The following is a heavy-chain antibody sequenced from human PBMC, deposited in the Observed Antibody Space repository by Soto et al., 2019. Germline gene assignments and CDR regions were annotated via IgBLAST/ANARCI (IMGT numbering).Heavy chain of an antibody. D-gene: IGHD6-13*01. V-gene: IGHV2-70*04. Sequence: SGPTLVNPXQTLTLTCTFSGVSLSTSGMRVSWIRQPPGKALEWLARIDWDDDKFYSTSLKTRLTISKDTSKNQVVLTMTNMDPVDTATYFCARMGSSWSFAYWGQGTLVTVSS. J-gene: IGHJ4*02. CDR3: ARMGSSWSFAY. CDR2: IDWDDDK. CDR1: GVSLSTSGMR.